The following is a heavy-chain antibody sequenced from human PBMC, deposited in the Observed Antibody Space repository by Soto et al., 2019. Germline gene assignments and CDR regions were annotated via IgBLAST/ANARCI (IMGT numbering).Heavy chain of an antibody. CDR2: IIPIFGTA. V-gene: IGHV1-69*13. Sequence: SVKVSCKASGGTFSSYAISWVRQAPGQGLEWTGGIIPIFGTANYAQKFQGRVTITADESTSTAYMELSSLRSEDTAVYYCARAARLAVAGTGHYWFDPWGQGTLVTVSS. CDR3: ARAARLAVAGTGHYWFDP. CDR1: GGTFSSYA. D-gene: IGHD6-19*01. J-gene: IGHJ5*02.